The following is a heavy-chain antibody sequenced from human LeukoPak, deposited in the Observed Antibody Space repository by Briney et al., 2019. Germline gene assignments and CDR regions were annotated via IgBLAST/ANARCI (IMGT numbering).Heavy chain of an antibody. Sequence: GGSLRLSCAASGFTFSSYAIHWVRHAPGKGLEWVAVISYDGSNKYYADSVKGRFTISRDNSKNTLYLQMNSLRAEDTAVYYCARKKDSSVWPTIDYWGQGTLVTVSS. CDR1: GFTFSSYA. J-gene: IGHJ4*02. D-gene: IGHD6-19*01. CDR2: ISYDGSNK. CDR3: ARKKDSSVWPTIDY. V-gene: IGHV3-30-3*01.